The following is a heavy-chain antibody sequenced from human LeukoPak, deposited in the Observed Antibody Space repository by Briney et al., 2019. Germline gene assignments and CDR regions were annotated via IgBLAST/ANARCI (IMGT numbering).Heavy chain of an antibody. Sequence: GGSLRLSCAASGFTFSSYAMSWVRQAPGKGLEWVANIKEDGSEKYYVDSVKGRFTISRDNAKNSVYLQMNSLRAEDTAVYYCAKDLYGYEDYWGQGTLVTVSS. J-gene: IGHJ4*02. CDR1: GFTFSSYA. CDR2: IKEDGSEK. CDR3: AKDLYGYEDY. D-gene: IGHD5-12*01. V-gene: IGHV3-7*01.